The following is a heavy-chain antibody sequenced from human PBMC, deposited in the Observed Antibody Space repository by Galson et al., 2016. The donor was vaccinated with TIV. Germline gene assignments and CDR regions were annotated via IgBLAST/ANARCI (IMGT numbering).Heavy chain of an antibody. CDR1: GGSISSYN. Sequence: SETLSLTCTVSGGSISSYNWSWIRKPAGKGLEWIGRIYTSGSPNYNPSLKSRVTMSVDASRNQFSLKLNSMTAAGTAVYYCARGGSNWFGGWFDPWGQGTLVTVSS. V-gene: IGHV4-4*07. CDR2: IYTSGSP. D-gene: IGHD6-13*01. CDR3: ARGGSNWFGGWFDP. J-gene: IGHJ5*02.